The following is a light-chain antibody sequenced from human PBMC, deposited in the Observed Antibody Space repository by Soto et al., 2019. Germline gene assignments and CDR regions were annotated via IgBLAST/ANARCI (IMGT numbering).Light chain of an antibody. Sequence: EIVLTQSPGTLSLSPGERATLSCRASQSASSSYLAWYQRKPGQAPRLLIYGASSRATGIPDRFSGSGSGTDFTLTISILEPEDFAVYYCHQYDSSPLTFGGGTKVEIK. V-gene: IGKV3-20*01. CDR2: GAS. CDR3: HQYDSSPLT. J-gene: IGKJ4*01. CDR1: QSASSSY.